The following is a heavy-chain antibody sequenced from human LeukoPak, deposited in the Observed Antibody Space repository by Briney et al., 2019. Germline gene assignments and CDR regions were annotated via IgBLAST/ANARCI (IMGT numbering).Heavy chain of an antibody. D-gene: IGHD6-13*01. J-gene: IGHJ6*03. CDR1: GGSISSYY. V-gene: IGHV4-59*01. Sequence: SETLSLTCTVSGGSISSYYWSWIRQPPGKGLEWLGYIYYSGSTNYNPSLKSRVTISVDTSKNQFSLKLSSVTAADTAVYYCASSSSWYGYYYYMDVWGKGTTVTISS. CDR3: ASSSSWYGYYYYMDV. CDR2: IYYSGST.